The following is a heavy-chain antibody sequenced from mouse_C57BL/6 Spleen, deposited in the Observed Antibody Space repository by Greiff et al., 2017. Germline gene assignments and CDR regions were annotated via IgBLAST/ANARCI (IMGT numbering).Heavy chain of an antibody. D-gene: IGHD1-1*01. Sequence: LQESGAELVKPGASVKLSCKASGYTFTEYTIHWVKQRSGQGLEWIGWFYPGSGSIKYNEKFKDKAPLTADKSSSTVYMELSRLTSEDSAVYFCARHEEGYYYGSSYGAMDYWGQGTSVTVSS. J-gene: IGHJ4*01. CDR2: FYPGSGSI. V-gene: IGHV1-62-2*01. CDR3: ARHEEGYYYGSSYGAMDY. CDR1: GYTFTEYT.